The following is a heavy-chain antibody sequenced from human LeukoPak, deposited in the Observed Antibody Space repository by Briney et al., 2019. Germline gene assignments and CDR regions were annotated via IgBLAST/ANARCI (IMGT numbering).Heavy chain of an antibody. CDR3: AKDLSDYGDYWYFDL. Sequence: GGSLRLSRAASGFTFSSYAMSWVRQAPGKGLEWVSAISGSGGSTYYADSVKGRFTISRDNSKNTLYLQMNSLRAEDTAVYYCAKDLSDYGDYWYFDLWGRGTLVTDSS. CDR2: ISGSGGST. V-gene: IGHV3-23*01. CDR1: GFTFSSYA. D-gene: IGHD4-17*01. J-gene: IGHJ2*01.